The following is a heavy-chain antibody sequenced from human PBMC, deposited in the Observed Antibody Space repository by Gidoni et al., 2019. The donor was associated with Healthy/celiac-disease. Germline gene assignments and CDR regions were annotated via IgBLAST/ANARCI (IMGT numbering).Heavy chain of an antibody. V-gene: IGHV4-34*01. J-gene: IGHJ3*02. Sequence: QVQLQQWGAGLLKPSETLSLTCAVYGGSFSGYSWSWIRQPPGKGLEWIGEINHSGSTNYNPSLKSRVTISVDTSKNQFSLKLSSVTAADTAVYYCARGSNYYDSSGYGGQDAFDIWGQGTMVTVSS. D-gene: IGHD3-22*01. CDR1: GGSFSGYS. CDR2: INHSGST. CDR3: ARGSNYYDSSGYGGQDAFDI.